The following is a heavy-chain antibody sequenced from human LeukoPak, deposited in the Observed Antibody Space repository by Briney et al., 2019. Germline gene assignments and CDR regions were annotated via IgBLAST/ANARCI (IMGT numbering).Heavy chain of an antibody. Sequence: SETLSLTCAVYGGSFSGYYWSWIRQPPGKGLEWIGEINHSGSTNYNPSLKSRVTISVDTSKNQFSLKLRSVTAADTAVYYCARPSGDTLTGYYGLWGQGTLVTVSS. CDR3: ARPSGDTLTGYYGL. J-gene: IGHJ4*02. V-gene: IGHV4-34*01. D-gene: IGHD3-9*01. CDR2: INHSGST. CDR1: GGSFSGYY.